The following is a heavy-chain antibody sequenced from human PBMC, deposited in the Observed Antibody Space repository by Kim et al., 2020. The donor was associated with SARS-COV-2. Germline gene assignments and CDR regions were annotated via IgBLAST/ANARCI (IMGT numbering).Heavy chain of an antibody. CDR2: VSGGGGSV. Sequence: GGSLRLSCAVSGFTFSSYAMHWVRQAPGKGLEWVSAVSGGGGSVYYADSVRGRFTISRDNSKNTLSLQMSSLRAEDTAIYYCAKAVESTMWNSFEYWGQGTLVTV. D-gene: IGHD3-10*02. CDR1: GFTFSSYA. V-gene: IGHV3-23*01. J-gene: IGHJ4*02. CDR3: AKAVESTMWNSFEY.